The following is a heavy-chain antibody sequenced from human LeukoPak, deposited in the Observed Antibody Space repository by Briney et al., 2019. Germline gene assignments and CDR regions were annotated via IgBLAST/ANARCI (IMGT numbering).Heavy chain of an antibody. CDR3: ARSRCSSTSCYGDLDY. D-gene: IGHD2-2*01. CDR1: GYTFTSYG. Sequence: ASVKVSCKASGYTFTSYGISWVRQAPGQGLEWMGWISAYNGNTNYAQKLQGRVTMTTDTSTSTAHLELRSLRSDDTAVYYCARSRCSSTSCYGDLDYWGQGTLVTVSS. CDR2: ISAYNGNT. V-gene: IGHV1-18*01. J-gene: IGHJ4*02.